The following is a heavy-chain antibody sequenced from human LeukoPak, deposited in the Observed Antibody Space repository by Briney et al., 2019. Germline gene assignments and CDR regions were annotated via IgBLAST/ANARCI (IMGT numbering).Heavy chain of an antibody. Sequence: GGTLRLSCVASGFIFNNYGMNWVRQAPGKGLEWVSGISGSGDSTYYADSVKGRFTISRDNSKNTLYLQMNSLRAEDTAVYYCARRSGIAVAGAFDYWGQGTLVTVSS. CDR1: GFIFNNYG. CDR2: ISGSGDST. D-gene: IGHD6-19*01. J-gene: IGHJ4*02. CDR3: ARRSGIAVAGAFDY. V-gene: IGHV3-23*01.